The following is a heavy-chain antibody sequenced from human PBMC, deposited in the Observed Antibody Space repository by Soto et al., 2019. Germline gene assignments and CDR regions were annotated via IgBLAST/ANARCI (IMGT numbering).Heavy chain of an antibody. D-gene: IGHD6-13*01. CDR3: TTGVAAAGTGGSDY. V-gene: IGHV3-15*07. Sequence: EVQLVESGGGLVKPGGSLRLSCAASGFTFSNAWMNWVRQAPGKGLEWVGRIKSKTDGGTTDYAAPVKGRFTISRDDSKNTLYLQMNCLKTEDTAVYYCTTGVAAAGTGGSDYWGQGTLVTVSS. CDR2: IKSKTDGGTT. CDR1: GFTFSNAW. J-gene: IGHJ4*02.